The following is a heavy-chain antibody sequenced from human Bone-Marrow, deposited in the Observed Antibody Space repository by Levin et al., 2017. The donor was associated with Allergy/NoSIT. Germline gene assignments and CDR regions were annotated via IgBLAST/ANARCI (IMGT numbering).Heavy chain of an antibody. V-gene: IGHV3-43*01. Sequence: GGSLRLSCSASGFNFHDYTMHWVRQSPGKGLEWVSLISWNGAITYYTDSLKGRFTISRDNSKNSLYLQMNNLRTEDTALYYCAKDGGVASSPTFAPWGQGTLVSVAS. CDR1: GFNFHDYT. J-gene: IGHJ5*02. CDR3: AKDGGVASSPTFAP. D-gene: IGHD5-12*01. CDR2: ISWNGAIT.